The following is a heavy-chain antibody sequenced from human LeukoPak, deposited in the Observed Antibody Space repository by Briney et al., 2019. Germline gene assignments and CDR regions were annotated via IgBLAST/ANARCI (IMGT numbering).Heavy chain of an antibody. D-gene: IGHD2-2*01. J-gene: IGHJ4*02. CDR2: ISGNGVST. V-gene: IGHV3-64*01. CDR3: ARDASDIVVVPAAVGPFDL. Sequence: GSLRLTCAASGFTFSTYAMYWVRRTPGKGLEYVSVISGNGVSTHYATSVKGRFTISRDNSKNTLYLQMGSLRAEDMAVYYCARDASDIVVVPAAVGPFDLWGQGTLVTVSS. CDR1: GFTFSTYA.